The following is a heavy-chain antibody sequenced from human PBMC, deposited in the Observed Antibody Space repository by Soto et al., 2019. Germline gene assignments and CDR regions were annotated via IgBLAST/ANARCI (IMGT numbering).Heavy chain of an antibody. CDR2: ISGSGGST. CDR1: GFTFSSYA. CDR3: AKGPKHMPGVFMDY. Sequence: EVQLLESGGGLVQPGGSLRLSCAASGFTFSSYAMSWVRQAPGKGMEWVSAISGSGGSTYYADSVKGRFTISRDNSKNTLYLQMNSLRAEDTAVYYCAKGPKHMPGVFMDYWGQGTLVTVSS. J-gene: IGHJ4*02. V-gene: IGHV3-23*01. D-gene: IGHD2-2*01.